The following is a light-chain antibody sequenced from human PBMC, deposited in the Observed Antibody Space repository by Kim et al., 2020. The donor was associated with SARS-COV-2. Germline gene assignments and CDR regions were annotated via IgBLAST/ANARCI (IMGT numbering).Light chain of an antibody. CDR2: DVS. V-gene: IGLV2-14*03. CDR1: SSDVGGYNY. J-gene: IGLJ2*01. Sequence: QSALTQPASVPGSPGQSITISCTGISSDVGGYNYVSWYQQHPGKAPKLLIYDVSSRPSGVSNRFSGSKSDNTASLTISGLQAEDEADYYCSSYTITTTLRVFGGGTQLTVL. CDR3: SSYTITTTLRV.